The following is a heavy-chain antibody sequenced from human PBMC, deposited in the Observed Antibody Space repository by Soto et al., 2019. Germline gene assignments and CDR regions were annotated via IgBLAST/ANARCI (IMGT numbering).Heavy chain of an antibody. CDR3: ARDKITGLFDY. Sequence: SETLSLTCAVYGESFSGYYWTWIRQPPGEGLEWIGEVSHSGSANYNPSLKSRVTISVDTSKNQFSLKLTSVTAADTAVYYCARDKITGLFDYWGQGTLVTVSS. D-gene: IGHD2-8*02. CDR2: VSHSGSA. J-gene: IGHJ4*02. CDR1: GESFSGYY. V-gene: IGHV4-34*01.